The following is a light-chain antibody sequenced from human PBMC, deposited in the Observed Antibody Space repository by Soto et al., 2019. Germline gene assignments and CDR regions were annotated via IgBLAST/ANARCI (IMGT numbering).Light chain of an antibody. Sequence: QSVLTQPPSVSGSPGQSVTISCTGTSSDIGSYDRVSWYQQPPGTAPRLMIYEVTNRPSGVPDRFSGSKSGNTASLTISGLQPEDETEYYCTSFTTSKTYIFGTGTKVTVL. CDR3: TSFTTSKTYI. J-gene: IGLJ1*01. CDR1: SSDIGSYDR. CDR2: EVT. V-gene: IGLV2-18*02.